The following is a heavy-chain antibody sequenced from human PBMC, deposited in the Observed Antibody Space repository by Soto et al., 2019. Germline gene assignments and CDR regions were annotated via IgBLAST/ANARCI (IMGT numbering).Heavy chain of an antibody. CDR2: ISAYNGNT. Sequence: ASVKVSCKASGYTFTSYGISWVRQAPGQGLEWMGWISAYNGNTNYAQKLQGRVTMTTDTSTSTAYMELRSLRSDDTDVYYCARDHSSSWYQDAFDIWGQGTMVTVSS. D-gene: IGHD6-13*01. CDR3: ARDHSSSWYQDAFDI. CDR1: GYTFTSYG. J-gene: IGHJ3*02. V-gene: IGHV1-18*01.